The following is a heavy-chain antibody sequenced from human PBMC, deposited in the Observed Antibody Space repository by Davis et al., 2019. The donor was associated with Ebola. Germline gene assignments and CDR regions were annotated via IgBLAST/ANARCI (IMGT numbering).Heavy chain of an antibody. D-gene: IGHD4-17*01. CDR3: ARTTAPHIYYYYGMDV. V-gene: IGHV5-51*01. CDR1: GFTFTTHW. CDR2: IFPGDSDT. J-gene: IGHJ6*02. Sequence: GESLKISCETSGFTFTTHWIAWVRQMPGKGLEWMGMIFPGDSDTRYSPPLRGQVTISADKSNNVAYLQWNSLKASDTAMYYCARTTAPHIYYYYGMDVWGQGTTVTVSS.